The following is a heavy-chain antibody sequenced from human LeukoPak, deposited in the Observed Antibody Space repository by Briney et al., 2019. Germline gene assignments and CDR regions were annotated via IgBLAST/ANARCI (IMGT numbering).Heavy chain of an antibody. CDR1: GGSISSYY. V-gene: IGHV4-4*07. CDR3: ARDRGTWNDDGFDY. D-gene: IGHD1-1*01. Sequence: SETLCLTCTVSGGSISSYYWSWIRQPAGKGLEWIGRTYISGSTYYNPSLKSRVTMSVDTSKNQFSLKLSSVTAADTAVYYCARDRGTWNDDGFDYWGQGTLVTVSS. J-gene: IGHJ4*02. CDR2: TYISGST.